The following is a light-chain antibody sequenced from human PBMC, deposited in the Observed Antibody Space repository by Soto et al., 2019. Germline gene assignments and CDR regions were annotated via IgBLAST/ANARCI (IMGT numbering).Light chain of an antibody. Sequence: EIVLTQSPGTLSLSPGERATLSCRASQSISSRYLAWYQQKPGQAPRLLIFGASSRATGIPDRFSGSGSGTDFTLTISRLEPEDFAVYYCQQYVTSPMYTFGQGTKLEIK. V-gene: IGKV3-20*01. CDR1: QSISSRY. CDR2: GAS. CDR3: QQYVTSPMYT. J-gene: IGKJ2*01.